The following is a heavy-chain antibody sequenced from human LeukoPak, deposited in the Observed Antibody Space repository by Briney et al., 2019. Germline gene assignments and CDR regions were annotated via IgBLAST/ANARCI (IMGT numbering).Heavy chain of an antibody. CDR2: MNQDGSEK. V-gene: IGHV3-7*01. J-gene: IGHJ1*01. D-gene: IGHD2-2*03. CDR1: GFTFSSYW. CDR3: ARDLDVGYCSSTSCPFQH. Sequence: GGSLRLSCAASGFTFSSYWMSWVRQAPGKGLEWVANMNQDGSEKYYVDSVKGRFTISRDNAKNSLYLQMNNLRAEDTAVYYCARDLDVGYCSSTSCPFQHWGQGTLVTVSS.